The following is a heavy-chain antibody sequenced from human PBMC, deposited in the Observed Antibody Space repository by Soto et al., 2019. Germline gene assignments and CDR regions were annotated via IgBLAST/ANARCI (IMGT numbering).Heavy chain of an antibody. CDR3: AKDKWGRITMDRGGLDY. Sequence: EAQLVESGGGLVQPGRSLRLSCAASGFTLDDYAMQWVRQAPGQGVEWVSGTSWNRGSIGYADSVKGRFTISRDNAKNSLYLQMNSLRAEDTALYYCAKDKWGRITMDRGGLDYWGQGSLVTVSS. CDR1: GFTLDDYA. J-gene: IGHJ4*02. D-gene: IGHD3-10*01. V-gene: IGHV3-9*01. CDR2: TSWNRGSI.